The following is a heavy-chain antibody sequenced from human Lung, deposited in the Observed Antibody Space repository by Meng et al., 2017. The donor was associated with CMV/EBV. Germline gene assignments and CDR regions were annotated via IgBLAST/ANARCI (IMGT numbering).Heavy chain of an antibody. J-gene: IGHJ4*02. CDR2: ISSSSSYI. CDR3: ARGSSSSWYEGSYYFDY. V-gene: IGHV3-21*01. CDR1: GFTFSSYS. Sequence: GESXKISCAASGFTFSSYSMNWVRQAPGKGLEWVSSISSSSSYIYYADSVKGRFTISRDNAKNSLYLQMNSLRAEDTAVYYCARGSSSSWYEGSYYFDYWXQATLVTVSS. D-gene: IGHD6-13*01.